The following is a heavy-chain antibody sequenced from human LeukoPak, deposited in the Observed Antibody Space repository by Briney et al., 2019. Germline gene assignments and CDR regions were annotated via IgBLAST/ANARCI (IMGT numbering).Heavy chain of an antibody. D-gene: IGHD2-15*01. CDR1: GGSISSGGYS. CDR3: ARGGSGGSCYRCYFDY. V-gene: IGHV4-30-2*01. J-gene: IGHJ4*02. Sequence: SQTLSLTCAVSGGSISSGGYSWSWIRQPPGKGLEWIGYIYHSGSTYYNPSLKSRVTISVDRSKNQFSLKLSSMTAADTAVYYCARGGSGGSCYRCYFDYWGQGTLVTVSS. CDR2: IYHSGST.